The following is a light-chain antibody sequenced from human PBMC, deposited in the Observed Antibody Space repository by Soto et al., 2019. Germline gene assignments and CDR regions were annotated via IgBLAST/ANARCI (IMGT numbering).Light chain of an antibody. J-gene: IGKJ1*01. V-gene: IGKV3-20*01. CDR2: GAS. Sequence: EIVLTHSPGTLSLYPWEIATLSCGASQTVTSNYLAWYQQKPGQAPRLLIFGASIRVTGIPDRFIGSGSGTDFTLTISRLEPEDFAVYYCQHYFTSLTTFGQGTKVDIK. CDR3: QHYFTSLTT. CDR1: QTVTSNY.